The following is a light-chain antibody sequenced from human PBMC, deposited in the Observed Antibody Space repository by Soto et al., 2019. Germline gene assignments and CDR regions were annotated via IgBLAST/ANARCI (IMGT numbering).Light chain of an antibody. Sequence: EIVMTQSPATLSVSPGERATLSCRASQSVSSNLAWYQQKPGQAPRLLIYGASTRATGIPARFSGSGSGTEFALTISSLQSEDFAVYYCQQYNNWPFTVXGGTKVDIK. CDR3: QQYNNWPFT. CDR2: GAS. CDR1: QSVSSN. V-gene: IGKV3-15*01. J-gene: IGKJ4*01.